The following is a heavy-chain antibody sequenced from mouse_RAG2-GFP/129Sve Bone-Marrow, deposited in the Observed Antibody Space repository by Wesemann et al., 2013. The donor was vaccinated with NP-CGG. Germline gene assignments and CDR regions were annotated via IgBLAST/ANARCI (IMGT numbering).Heavy chain of an antibody. D-gene: IGHD2-14*01. Sequence: GYTFSSYWIEWVKQRPGHGLEWIGEILPGSGSTNYNEKFKGKATFTADTSSNTAYMQLSSLTSEDSAVYYCARLGFYRYDVRYFDYWGQGTTLTVSS. CDR2: ILPGSGST. CDR1: GYTFSSYW. CDR3: ARLGFYRYDVRYFDY. V-gene: IGHV1-9*01. J-gene: IGHJ2*01.